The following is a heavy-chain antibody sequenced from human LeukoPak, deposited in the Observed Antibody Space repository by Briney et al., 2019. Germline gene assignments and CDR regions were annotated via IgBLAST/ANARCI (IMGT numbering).Heavy chain of an antibody. J-gene: IGHJ5*02. CDR1: GGSISSGSYY. CDR2: IYTSGST. V-gene: IGHV4-61*02. D-gene: IGHD3-10*01. Sequence: SRTLSLNCTVSGGSISSGSYYWSWIRQPAGKGLEWIGRIYTSGSTNYNPSLKSRVTISVDTSKNQFSRKLSSGTAADTAVYYCARSPMVRGKNWFDPWGQGTLVTVSS. CDR3: ARSPMVRGKNWFDP.